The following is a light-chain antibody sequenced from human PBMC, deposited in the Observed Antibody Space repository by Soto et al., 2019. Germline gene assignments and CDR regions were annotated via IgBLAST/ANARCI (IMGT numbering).Light chain of an antibody. CDR3: SSYAGSNNYV. CDR2: EVS. V-gene: IGLV2-8*01. Sequence: QSALTQPPSASGSPGQSVTISCTGTSSDVGAYNYLSWYHQHPGKAPKLMIYEVSKRPSGVPDRFSGSKSGNTASLTVSGLQAEDEADYYCSSYAGSNNYVFGTGTKLTVL. CDR1: SSDVGAYNY. J-gene: IGLJ1*01.